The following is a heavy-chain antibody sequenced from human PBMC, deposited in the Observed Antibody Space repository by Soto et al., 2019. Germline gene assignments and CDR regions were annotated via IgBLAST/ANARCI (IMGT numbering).Heavy chain of an antibody. Sequence: PSETLSLTCTVSGGSISSSNSYWGWIRQAPGKGLEWIANIYYSGSTYYNPSLKSRVTVSVDTSKNQFSLKLSSVTAADTAVYYCARRLVGAIKGFDYWGQGTLVTVS. CDR1: GGSISSSNSY. V-gene: IGHV4-39*01. J-gene: IGHJ4*02. CDR2: IYYSGST. CDR3: ARRLVGAIKGFDY. D-gene: IGHD1-26*01.